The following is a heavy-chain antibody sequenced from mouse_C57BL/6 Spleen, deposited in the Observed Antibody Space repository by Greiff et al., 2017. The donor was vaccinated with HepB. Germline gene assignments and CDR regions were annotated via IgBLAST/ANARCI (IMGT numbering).Heavy chain of an antibody. J-gene: IGHJ3*01. D-gene: IGHD1-1*01. V-gene: IGHV5-17*01. CDR3: ARQLLRYPEEFAY. CDR2: ISSGSSTI. Sequence: DVKLVESGGGLVKPGGSLKLSCAASGFTFSDYGMHWVRQAPEKGLEWVAYISSGSSTIYYADTVKGRFTISRDNAKNTLFLQMTSLRSEDTAMYYCARQLLRYPEEFAYWGQGTLVTVSA. CDR1: GFTFSDYG.